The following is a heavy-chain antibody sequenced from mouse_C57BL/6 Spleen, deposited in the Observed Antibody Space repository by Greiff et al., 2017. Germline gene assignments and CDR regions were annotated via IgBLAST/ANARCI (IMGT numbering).Heavy chain of an antibody. D-gene: IGHD2-4*01. CDR3: TRDDYDVGFTY. Sequence: EVQLQQSGTVLARPGASVQMSCKTSGYTFTIYWMHWVNKRPGQGLSWIGALYPGKSDTSSTQKFHGKANPTAVTSACTAYMELSSLTNEDSAVYYCTRDDYDVGFTYWGQGTLVTVSA. V-gene: IGHV1-5*01. CDR1: GYTFTIYW. CDR2: LYPGKSDT. J-gene: IGHJ3*01.